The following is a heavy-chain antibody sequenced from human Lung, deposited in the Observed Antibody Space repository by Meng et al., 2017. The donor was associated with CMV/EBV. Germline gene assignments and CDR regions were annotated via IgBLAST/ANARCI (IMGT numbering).Heavy chain of an antibody. CDR2: ISYDGTDK. Sequence: SCSVSGFNFSNYAMHWVRQTPGKGLEWVALISYDGTDKAYGDSVKGRFIISRDNSKSTLSLQMDSLRDEDTAFYFCASNGYCSGTNCNWLFVDWXQGAXVTVSS. CDR3: ASNGYCSGTNCNWLFVD. D-gene: IGHD2-2*03. CDR1: GFNFSNYA. J-gene: IGHJ4*02. V-gene: IGHV3-30*04.